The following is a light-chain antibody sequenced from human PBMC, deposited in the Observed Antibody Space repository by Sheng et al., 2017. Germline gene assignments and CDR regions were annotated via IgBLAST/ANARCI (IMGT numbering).Light chain of an antibody. V-gene: IGKV3-11*01. CDR1: QSVGTY. CDR2: DAS. J-gene: IGKJ5*01. Sequence: EIVLTQSPATLSLSPGERVTLSCRASQSVGTYLAWYQQKPGQAPRLLIYDASNRATGIPARFSGSGSRTDFTLTISNLEPEDFAVYYCQQRYNWPPITFGHGT. CDR3: QQRYNWPPIT.